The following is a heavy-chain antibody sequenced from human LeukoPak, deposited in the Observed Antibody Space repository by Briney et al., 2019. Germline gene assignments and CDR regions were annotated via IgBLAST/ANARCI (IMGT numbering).Heavy chain of an antibody. CDR2: IFRSGST. V-gene: IGHV4-30-2*06. CDR3: ARVGGKYCSSTSCYDY. D-gene: IGHD2-2*01. J-gene: IGHJ4*02. CDR1: GGSISSGTYY. Sequence: SETLSLTCNVSGGSISSGTYYWTWIRQSPGEGLEWIGYIFRSGSTFYNPSLKSRVTISADRSKNQFSLKLSSVTAADTAVYYCARVGGKYCSSTSCYDYWGQGTLVTVSS.